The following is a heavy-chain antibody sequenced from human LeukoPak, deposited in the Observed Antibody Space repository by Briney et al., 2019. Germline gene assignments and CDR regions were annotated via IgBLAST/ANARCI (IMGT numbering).Heavy chain of an antibody. D-gene: IGHD6-13*01. CDR2: INHSGST. V-gene: IGHV4-34*01. J-gene: IGHJ3*02. CDR1: GGSFSGYY. CDR3: ARPQYSSSWYPTAFDI. Sequence: SETLSLTCAVYGGSFSGYYWSWIRQPPGKGLEWIGEINHSGSTNYNPSLKSRVTISVDTSKNQFSLKLSSVTAADTAVYYCARPQYSSSWYPTAFDIWGQGTMVTVSS.